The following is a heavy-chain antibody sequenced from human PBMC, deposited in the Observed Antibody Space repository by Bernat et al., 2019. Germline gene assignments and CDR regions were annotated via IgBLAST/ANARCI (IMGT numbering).Heavy chain of an antibody. CDR2: ISSDGSGT. CDR1: GFTFGGYW. V-gene: IGHV3-74*01. D-gene: IGHD2-15*01. CDR3: ARDRSGGWIDP. Sequence: VQLVESGGGLVQPGGSLRLSCAASGFTFGGYWMHWVRQAPGKGLVWVSRISSDGSGTTYADSVKGRFTISRDNAKNTLYLQMNGLRAEDTAVYYCARDRSGGWIDPWGQGTLVTVSS. J-gene: IGHJ5*02.